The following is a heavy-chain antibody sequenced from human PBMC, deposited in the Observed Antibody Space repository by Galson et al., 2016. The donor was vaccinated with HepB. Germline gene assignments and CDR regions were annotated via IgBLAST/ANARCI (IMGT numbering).Heavy chain of an antibody. CDR1: GFTFNSYA. CDR2: ISDNGHAT. Sequence: SLRLSCAGSGFTFNSYAMNWVRQAPGKGLEWISLISDNGHATYYADPVRGRFSIARDNSKNTLYLQMNNLRADDTAVYYCAKCPPGTRGSLGSWGQGTLVTVSS. CDR3: AKCPPGTRGSLGS. D-gene: IGHD1-14*01. V-gene: IGHV3-23*01. J-gene: IGHJ4*02.